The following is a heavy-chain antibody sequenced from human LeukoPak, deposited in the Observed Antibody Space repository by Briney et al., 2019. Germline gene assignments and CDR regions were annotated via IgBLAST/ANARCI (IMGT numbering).Heavy chain of an antibody. CDR3: ARDISSGSHTWFDP. V-gene: IGHV1-46*01. D-gene: IGHD1-26*01. J-gene: IGHJ5*02. CDR1: GYTFTTYY. Sequence: GASVKVSCKASGYTFTTYYVHWVRQAPGQGLEWMGIIYPSGGSTSYAQKFQGRVTMTRDTSTSTVYMELDSLRSEDTAVYYCARDISSGSHTWFDPWGQGTLVTVSS. CDR2: IYPSGGST.